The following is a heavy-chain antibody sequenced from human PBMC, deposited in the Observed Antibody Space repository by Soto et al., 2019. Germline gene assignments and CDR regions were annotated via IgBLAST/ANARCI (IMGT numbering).Heavy chain of an antibody. CDR3: SHRYCRGGSCLTCGH. V-gene: IGHV2-5*02. D-gene: IGHD2-15*01. CDR1: GFSLSTSGVS. J-gene: IGHJ4*02. Sequence: QITLKESGPTLVKPTQTLTLTCTFSGFSLSTSGVSVGWIRQPPGKALEWLALIYWDDDKRLSPSQKSRLTCAMDTSKNQVVLGKRDMQPVDTPTCYRSHRYCRGGSCLTCGHWRKGTLLTVSS. CDR2: IYWDDDK.